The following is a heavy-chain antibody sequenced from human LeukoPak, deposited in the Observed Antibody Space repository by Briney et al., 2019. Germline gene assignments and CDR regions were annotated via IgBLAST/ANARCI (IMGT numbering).Heavy chain of an antibody. V-gene: IGHV3-23*01. J-gene: IGHJ3*02. CDR2: ISGSGGST. D-gene: IGHD5-24*01. Sequence: GGSLRLSCAASGFTFSSYAMSWVRQAPGKGLEWVSAISGSGGSTYYADSVKGRFTISRDNSKNTLYLQMNSLRAEDTAVYYCAELEMATINAFDIWGKGTMVTVSS. CDR1: GFTFSSYA. CDR3: AELEMATINAFDI.